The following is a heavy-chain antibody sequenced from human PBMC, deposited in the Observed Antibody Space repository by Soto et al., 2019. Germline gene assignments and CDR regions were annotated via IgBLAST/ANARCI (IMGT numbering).Heavy chain of an antibody. CDR3: ARGEYSSSLGFDY. D-gene: IGHD6-6*01. CDR2: INHSGST. V-gene: IGHV4-34*01. J-gene: IGHJ4*02. Sequence: SETLSLTCAVYGGSFSGYYWSWIRQPPGKGLGWIGEINHSGSTNYNPSLKSRVTISVXXXXXXFXLXLXXXTAAETAVYYCARGEYSSSLGFDYWGQGTLVAVS. CDR1: GGSFSGYY.